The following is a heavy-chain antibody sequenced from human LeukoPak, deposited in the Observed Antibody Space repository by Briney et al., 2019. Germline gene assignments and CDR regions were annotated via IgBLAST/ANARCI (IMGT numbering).Heavy chain of an antibody. Sequence: SETLSLTCTVSGGSISSYYWSWIRQPPGKGLEWIGYIYYSGSTNYNPSLKSRVTISVDTSKNQFSLKLSSVTAADTAVYYCASNIGDGGGHSDWGQGTLVTVSS. V-gene: IGHV4-59*01. CDR1: GGSISSYY. CDR3: ASNIGDGGGHSD. CDR2: IYYSGST. J-gene: IGHJ4*02. D-gene: IGHD2-21*02.